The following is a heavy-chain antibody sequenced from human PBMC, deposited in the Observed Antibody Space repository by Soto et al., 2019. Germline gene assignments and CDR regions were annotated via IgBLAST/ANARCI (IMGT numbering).Heavy chain of an antibody. Sequence: SVKVSCKASGGTFSSHAISWVRQAPGQGLEWMGGIIPIFGTANYAQKFQGRVTITADESTSTAYMELSSLRSEDTAVYYCAAYCSGGSCYSSLAEYFQHWGQGTLVTVSS. CDR2: IIPIFGTA. CDR3: AAYCSGGSCYSSLAEYFQH. CDR1: GGTFSSHA. D-gene: IGHD2-15*01. V-gene: IGHV1-69*13. J-gene: IGHJ1*01.